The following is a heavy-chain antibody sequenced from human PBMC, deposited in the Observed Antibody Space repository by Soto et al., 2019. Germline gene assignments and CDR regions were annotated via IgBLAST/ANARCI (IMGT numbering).Heavy chain of an antibody. D-gene: IGHD6-13*01. CDR3: ASDRAAGGY. CDR2: ISSGGSTV. J-gene: IGHJ4*02. Sequence: EVQLVESGGGLVQPGGSLRLSCAASGFPFSNYEMNWVRQAPGKGLEWVAYISSGGSTVHYADSVRGRFTVSRDNARNSLYLQMNTIRVEDTALYYCASDRAAGGYWGQGTLVTVSS. CDR1: GFPFSNYE. V-gene: IGHV3-48*03.